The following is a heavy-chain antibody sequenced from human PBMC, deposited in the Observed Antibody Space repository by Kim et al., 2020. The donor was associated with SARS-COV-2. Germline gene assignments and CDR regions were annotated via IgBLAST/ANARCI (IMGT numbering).Heavy chain of an antibody. J-gene: IGHJ2*01. D-gene: IGHD3-10*01. V-gene: IGHV4-34*01. CDR1: GGSFSGYY. CDR3: ARRPRFAAHWYFDL. Sequence: SETLSLTCAVYGGSFSGYYWSWIRQPPGKGLEWIGEINHSGSTNYNPSLKSRVTISVDTSKNQFSLKLSSVTAADTAVYYCARRPRFAAHWYFDLWGRGTLVTVSS. CDR2: INHSGST.